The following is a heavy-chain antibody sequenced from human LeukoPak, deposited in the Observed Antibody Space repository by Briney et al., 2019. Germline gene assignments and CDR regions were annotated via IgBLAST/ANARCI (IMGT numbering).Heavy chain of an antibody. CDR3: ARPTAQGSYGYGGFDY. V-gene: IGHV4-39*01. CDR1: GGSISSSSYY. Sequence: PPETLSLTCTVSGGSISSSSYYWGWIRQPPGKGLEWIGSIYYSGSTYYNPSLKSRVTMSVDTSKNQFSLKLSSVTAADTAVYYCARPTAQGSYGYGGFDYWGQGTLVTVSS. CDR2: IYYSGST. D-gene: IGHD5-18*01. J-gene: IGHJ4*02.